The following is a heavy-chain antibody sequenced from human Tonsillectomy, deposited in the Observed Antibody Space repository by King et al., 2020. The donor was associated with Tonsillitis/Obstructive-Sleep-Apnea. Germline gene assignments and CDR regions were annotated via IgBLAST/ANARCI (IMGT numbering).Heavy chain of an antibody. CDR1: GFTFSTYG. CDR2: IWYDGSNK. CDR3: ARSRENTDY. Sequence: VQLVESGGGVVQPGRSLRLSCAAPGFTFSTYGMHWVRQAPGKGLEWVAVIWYDGSNKYYADSVKGRFTISRDNSKNTLYLQMNSLRAEDTAVYYCARSRENTDYWGQGTLVTVSS. D-gene: IGHD1/OR15-1a*01. V-gene: IGHV3-33*01. J-gene: IGHJ4*02.